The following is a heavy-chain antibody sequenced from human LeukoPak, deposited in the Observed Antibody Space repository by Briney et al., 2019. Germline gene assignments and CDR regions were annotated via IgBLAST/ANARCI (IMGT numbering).Heavy chain of an antibody. CDR1: GGSISSSSYY. V-gene: IGHV4-39*01. J-gene: IGHJ3*02. D-gene: IGHD3-10*01. Sequence: SETLSLTCTVSGGSISSSSYYWGWIRPPPGKGLEWIGSIYYSGSTYYNPSLKSRVTISVDTSKNQFSLKLSSVTAADTAVYYCARQPLITMVRGVPKTDAFDIWGQGTMVTVSS. CDR3: ARQPLITMVRGVPKTDAFDI. CDR2: IYYSGST.